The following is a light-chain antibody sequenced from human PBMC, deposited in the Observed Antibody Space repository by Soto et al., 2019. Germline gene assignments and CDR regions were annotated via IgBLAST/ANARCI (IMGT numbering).Light chain of an antibody. CDR2: GAS. CDR1: QSVSSSY. J-gene: IGKJ2*01. CDR3: QPYGSSPPYT. V-gene: IGKV3-20*01. Sequence: EIVLTQSPGTLSLSPGERATLSCRASQSVSSSYLAWYQQKPGQAPRLLIYGASSRATGIPDRFSGSGSGTDVTLTISRLEPEDFAVYYCQPYGSSPPYTFGQGTKLEIK.